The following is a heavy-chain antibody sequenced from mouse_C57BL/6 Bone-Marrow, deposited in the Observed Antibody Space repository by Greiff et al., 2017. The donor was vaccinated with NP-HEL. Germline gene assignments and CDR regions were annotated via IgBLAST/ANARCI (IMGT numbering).Heavy chain of an antibody. CDR3: ARWGLRHFDY. V-gene: IGHV1-64*01. CDR1: GYTFTSYW. J-gene: IGHJ2*01. D-gene: IGHD2-4*01. Sequence: LVESGAELVKPGASVKLSCKASGYTFTSYWMHWVKQRPGQGLEWIGMIHPNSGSTNYNEKFKSKATLTVDKSSSTAYMQLSSLTSEDSAVYYCARWGLRHFDYWGQGTTLTVSS. CDR2: IHPNSGST.